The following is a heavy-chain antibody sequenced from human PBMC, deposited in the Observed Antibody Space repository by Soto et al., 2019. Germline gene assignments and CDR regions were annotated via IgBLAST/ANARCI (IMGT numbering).Heavy chain of an antibody. CDR3: ARVMAAMQNWLDP. D-gene: IGHD2-2*01. CDR1: GGSISSIDYF. J-gene: IGHJ5*02. Sequence: SETLSLTCSVSGGSISSIDYFWSWIRQPPGKGLEWIGFIYHTGTTYYNPSLRSRVTISIDTSNSQLSMKLNSVTAADTAVYYCARVMAAMQNWLDPWGQGTLVTVSS. CDR2: IYHTGTT. V-gene: IGHV4-30-4*01.